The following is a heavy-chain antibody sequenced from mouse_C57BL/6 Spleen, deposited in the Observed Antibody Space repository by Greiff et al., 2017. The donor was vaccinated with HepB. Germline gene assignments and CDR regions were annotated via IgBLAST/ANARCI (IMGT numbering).Heavy chain of an antibody. CDR2: IYPRSGNT. CDR3: GRQEVTRTRYWYFDV. D-gene: IGHD2-2*01. J-gene: IGHJ1*03. CDR1: GYTFTSYG. Sequence: QVQLQQSGAELARPGASVKLSCKASGYTFTSYGISWVKQRTGQGLEWIGEIYPRSGNTYYNEKFKGKATLTADKSSSTAYMELRSLTSEDSAVYFGGRQEVTRTRYWYFDVWGTGTTVTVSS. V-gene: IGHV1-81*01.